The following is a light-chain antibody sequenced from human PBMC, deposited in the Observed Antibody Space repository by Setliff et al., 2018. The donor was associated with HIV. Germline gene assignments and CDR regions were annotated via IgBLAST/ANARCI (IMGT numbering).Light chain of an antibody. J-gene: IGLJ1*01. CDR1: NIGSKS. CDR3: QVWDSSSDHHV. CDR2: DNG. Sequence: SYELTQPPSVSVAPGKTAGITCGGNNIGSKSVHWYQQKPGQAPVLVVYDNGDRPSGIPERFSGSNSGNTATLTISRVEAGDEADYYCQVWDSSSDHHVFGTGTKV. V-gene: IGLV3-21*03.